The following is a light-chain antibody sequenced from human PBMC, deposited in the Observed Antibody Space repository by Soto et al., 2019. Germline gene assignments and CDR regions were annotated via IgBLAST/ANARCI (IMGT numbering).Light chain of an antibody. Sequence: QSVLTQPASVSGSPGQSITISCTGTSSDVGGYNYVSWYQHHPGKSPKFLIYDVSNRPSGVSNCFSGSKSDNTASLTISGLQPEDEADYYCSSYTTSNTRQIVFGTGTKVTVL. V-gene: IGLV2-14*03. CDR2: DVS. J-gene: IGLJ1*01. CDR3: SSYTTSNTRQIV. CDR1: SSDVGGYNY.